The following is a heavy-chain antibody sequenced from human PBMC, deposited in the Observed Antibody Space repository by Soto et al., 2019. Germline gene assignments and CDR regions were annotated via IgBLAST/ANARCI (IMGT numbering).Heavy chain of an antibody. Sequence: ASVKVSCKASGYTFTSYDINWVRQATGQGLEWMGWMNPNSGNTGYAQKFQGRVTMTRNTSISTAYIELSSLRSEDTAVYYCARSPRAKGAYYYYMDVWGKGTTVTVSS. V-gene: IGHV1-8*01. CDR1: GYTFTSYD. CDR2: MNPNSGNT. J-gene: IGHJ6*03. CDR3: ARSPRAKGAYYYYMDV.